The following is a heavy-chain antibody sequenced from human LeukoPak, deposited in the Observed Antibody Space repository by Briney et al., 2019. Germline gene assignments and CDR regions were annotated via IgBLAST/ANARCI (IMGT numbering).Heavy chain of an antibody. CDR3: ARTDETAPAEDFQH. Sequence: GGSLRLSCAASGFTFSSYAMSWVRQAPGKGLEWVSVIYSGGSTYYADSVKGRFTISRDNSKNTLYLQMKSLRAEDTAVYYCARTDETAPAEDFQHWGQGTLVTVSS. J-gene: IGHJ1*01. V-gene: IGHV3-53*01. D-gene: IGHD2-21*02. CDR1: GFTFSSYA. CDR2: IYSGGST.